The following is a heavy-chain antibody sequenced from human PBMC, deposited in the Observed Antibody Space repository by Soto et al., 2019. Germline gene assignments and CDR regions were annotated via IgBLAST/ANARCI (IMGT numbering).Heavy chain of an antibody. CDR3: ARRFSHYCGLDV. J-gene: IGHJ6*02. D-gene: IGHD3-10*01. V-gene: IGHV3-33*08. CDR2: IYYDGSNK. Sequence: GALRLSCAASGFTFSSYGMHGVRQAPGKGLEWVAVIYYDGSNKYYADSVKGRFTICRDNAKNTLYLQMNSLRAEDTALYYCARRFSHYCGLDVWGQGTTVTVSS. CDR1: GFTFSSYG.